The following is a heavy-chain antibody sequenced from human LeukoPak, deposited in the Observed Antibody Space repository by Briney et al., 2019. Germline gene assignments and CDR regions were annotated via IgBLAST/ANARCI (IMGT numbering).Heavy chain of an antibody. CDR3: ARGTHFGY. D-gene: IGHD3/OR15-3a*01. J-gene: IGHJ4*02. CDR1: GGSISGYY. V-gene: IGHV4-30-2*01. Sequence: SETLSLTCTVSGGSISGYYWSWIRQPPGRGLEWVGYIYHSGSTYYNPSLKSRVTMSLDRSKNQFSLKLSSVTAADTAVYYCARGTHFGYWGQGTLVTVSS. CDR2: IYHSGST.